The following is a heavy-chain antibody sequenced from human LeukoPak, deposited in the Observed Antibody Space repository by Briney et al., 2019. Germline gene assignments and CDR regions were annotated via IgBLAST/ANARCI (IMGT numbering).Heavy chain of an antibody. CDR2: IYYSGST. Sequence: SETLSLTCAVYGGSFSGYYWSWIRQHPGKGLEWIGYIYYSGSTYYNPSLKSRVTISVDTSKNQFSLKLSSVTAADTAVYYCARHTTDYYYDSSGYLVSGFDPWGQGTLVTVSS. D-gene: IGHD3-22*01. CDR1: GGSFSGYY. CDR3: ARHTTDYYYDSSGYLVSGFDP. J-gene: IGHJ5*02. V-gene: IGHV4-31*11.